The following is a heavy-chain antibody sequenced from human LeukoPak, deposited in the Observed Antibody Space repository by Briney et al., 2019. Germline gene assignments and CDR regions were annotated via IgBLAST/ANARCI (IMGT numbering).Heavy chain of an antibody. D-gene: IGHD5-18*01. CDR3: ARTREYTYGPAY. CDR1: GASISNYY. J-gene: IGHJ4*02. Sequence: SETLSLTCTVSGASISNYYWSWIRQPPGKGLEWIGYIYYTGSTYHNPSLKSRVTISVDTSKNQFSLKLSSVTAADTAVYYCARTREYTYGPAYWGQGTLVTVSS. V-gene: IGHV4-59*01. CDR2: IYYTGST.